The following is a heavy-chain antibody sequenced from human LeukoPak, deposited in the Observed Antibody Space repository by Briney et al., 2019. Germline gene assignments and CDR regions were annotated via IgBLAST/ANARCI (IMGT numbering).Heavy chain of an antibody. J-gene: IGHJ4*02. V-gene: IGHV1-18*01. D-gene: IGHD3-22*01. CDR3: ARDSRITMIVVADPADY. CDR2: ISAYNGNT. CDR1: GYTFTSYG. Sequence: ASVNVSCKASGYTFTSYGISWVRQAPGQGLEWMGWISAYNGNTNYAQKLQGRVTMTTDTSTSTAYMELRSLRSDDTAVYYCARDSRITMIVVADPADYWGQGTLVTVSS.